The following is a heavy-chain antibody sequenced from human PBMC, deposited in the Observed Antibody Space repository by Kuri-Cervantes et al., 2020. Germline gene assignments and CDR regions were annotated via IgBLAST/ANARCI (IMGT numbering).Heavy chain of an antibody. CDR3: ARAAAYDFWSGTSPWFDP. D-gene: IGHD3-3*01. Sequence: ASVKVSCKGSGYSFTDHYMHWVRQVPGQGLEWMGWINTNSGGTNYAQKFQGRVTMTRDTSISTAYMELSRLRSDDTDVYYCARAAAYDFWSGTSPWFDPWGQGTLVTVSS. J-gene: IGHJ5*02. CDR1: GYSFTDHY. V-gene: IGHV1-2*02. CDR2: INTNSGGT.